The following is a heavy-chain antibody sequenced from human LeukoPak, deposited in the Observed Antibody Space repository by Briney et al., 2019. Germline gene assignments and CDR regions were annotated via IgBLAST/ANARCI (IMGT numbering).Heavy chain of an antibody. CDR1: GASISSSSHY. D-gene: IGHD3-22*01. V-gene: IGHV4-39*07. CDR2: IYFNEST. CDR3: ARVTGYMIEDYFDY. J-gene: IGHJ4*02. Sequence: SETLSLTCSVSGASISSSSHYWGWIRQAPGKGLEWIGKIYFNESTYYNPSLKSRVTISLDRSKNQFSLSLSSVTAADTAVYYCARVTGYMIEDYFDYWGQGTLVTVSS.